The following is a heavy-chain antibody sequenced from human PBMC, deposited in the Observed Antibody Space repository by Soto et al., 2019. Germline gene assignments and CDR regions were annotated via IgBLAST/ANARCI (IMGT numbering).Heavy chain of an antibody. V-gene: IGHV3-30*18. J-gene: IGHJ4*02. D-gene: IGHD3-22*01. CDR3: AKDETSYDSSGYYVLNY. CDR1: GFTFSSYG. CDR2: ISYDGSNK. Sequence: QVQLVESGGGVVQPGRSLRLSCAASGFTFSSYGMHWVRQAPGKGLEWVAVISYDGSNKYYVDSVKGRFTISRDNSKNTLYLQMNSLRAEDTAVYYCAKDETSYDSSGYYVLNYWGQGTLVTVSS.